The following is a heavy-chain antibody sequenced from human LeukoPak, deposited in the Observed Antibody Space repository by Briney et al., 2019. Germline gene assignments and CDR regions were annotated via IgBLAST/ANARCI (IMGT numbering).Heavy chain of an antibody. CDR1: GYTFTTYY. J-gene: IGHJ4*02. CDR3: ARGNGDGYSHPFDY. D-gene: IGHD5-24*01. V-gene: IGHV1-46*01. CDR2: INPNGGSS. Sequence: GASVKVSCKASGYTFTTYYTVWVRQAPGQGLEWMGIINPNGGSSSYAQKFQGRVSMTRDTYTRTVYMELSSLRSEDTAVYYCARGNGDGYSHPFDYWGQGTLLTVSS.